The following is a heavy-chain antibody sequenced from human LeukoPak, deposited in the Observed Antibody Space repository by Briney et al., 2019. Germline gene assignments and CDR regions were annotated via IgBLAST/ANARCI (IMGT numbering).Heavy chain of an antibody. CDR1: GGTFSSYA. J-gene: IGHJ4*02. CDR3: ASHLTFHVVVTFHFDY. Sequence: GASVKASCKASGGTFSSYAISWVRQAPGQGLEWMGRIIPILGIANYAQKFQGRVTITADKSTSTAYMELSSLRSEDTAVYYCASHLTFHVVVTFHFDYWGQGTLVTVSS. V-gene: IGHV1-69*04. D-gene: IGHD2-21*02. CDR2: IIPILGIA.